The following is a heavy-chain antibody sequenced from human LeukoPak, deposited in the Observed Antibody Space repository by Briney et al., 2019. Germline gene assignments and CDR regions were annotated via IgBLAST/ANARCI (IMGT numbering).Heavy chain of an antibody. CDR2: IYYSGST. Sequence: SETLSLTCTVSSGTISSSSYYWGWIRQPPGKGLKWIGSIYYSGSTYYNPSLKSRVTISVDTSKNQFSLKLSSVTAADTAVYFCAGVRGIISRNWFDPWGHGTLVTVSS. J-gene: IGHJ5*02. V-gene: IGHV4-39*01. CDR1: SGTISSSSYY. D-gene: IGHD3-10*01. CDR3: AGVRGIISRNWFDP.